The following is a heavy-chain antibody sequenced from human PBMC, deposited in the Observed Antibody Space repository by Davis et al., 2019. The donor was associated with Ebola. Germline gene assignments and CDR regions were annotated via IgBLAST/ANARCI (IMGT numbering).Heavy chain of an antibody. CDR1: GFTFSSYS. D-gene: IGHD1-26*01. Sequence: PGGSLRLSCAASGFTFSSYSLNWVRQAPGKGLEWVSYVSSSSSTISYADSVRGRFTISRDYAKNSLYLQMDSLRDEDTAVYYCARGGTLDYWGHGTLVTVS. V-gene: IGHV3-48*02. CDR2: VSSSSSTI. J-gene: IGHJ4*01. CDR3: ARGGTLDY.